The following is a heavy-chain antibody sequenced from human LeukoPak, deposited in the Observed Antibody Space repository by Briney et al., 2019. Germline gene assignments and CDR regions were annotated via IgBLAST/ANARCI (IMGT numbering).Heavy chain of an antibody. CDR3: AKDSLVSVYYYDSSGYYH. CDR2: ISGSGGST. D-gene: IGHD3-22*01. V-gene: IGHV3-23*01. CDR1: GFTFSSYA. Sequence: GGSLRLSCAASGFTFSSYAMSWVRQAPGEGLEWVSAISGSGGSTYYADSVKGRFTISRDNSKNTLYLQMNSLRAEDTAVYYCAKDSLVSVYYYDSSGYYHWGQGTLVTVSS. J-gene: IGHJ5*02.